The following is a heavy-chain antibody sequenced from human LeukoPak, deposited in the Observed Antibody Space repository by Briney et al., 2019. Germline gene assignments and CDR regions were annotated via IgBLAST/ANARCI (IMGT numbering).Heavy chain of an antibody. CDR1: GGSISSSSYY. V-gene: IGHV4-39*01. D-gene: IGHD5-18*01. CDR3: ALNVDTAMDLTDC. CDR2: IYYSGST. Sequence: SETLSLTCTVSGGSISSSSYYWGWIRQPPGKGLEWIGSIYYSGSTYYNPSLKSRVTISVDTSKNQFSLKLSSVTAADTAVYYCALNVDTAMDLTDCWGQGTLVTVSS. J-gene: IGHJ4*02.